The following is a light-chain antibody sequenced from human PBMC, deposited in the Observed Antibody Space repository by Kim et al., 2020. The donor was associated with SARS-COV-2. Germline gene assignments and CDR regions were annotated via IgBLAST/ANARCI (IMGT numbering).Light chain of an antibody. CDR2: DES. Sequence: AYVGDRVTITCQASHEINNYLNGDQQKPGEAPKLQIYDESKLGKGVPSRFSGTGAETNFTFTISSLQAADIATNYGQQYENLPPTFGQGTKVEIK. J-gene: IGKJ1*01. CDR1: HEINNY. V-gene: IGKV1-33*01. CDR3: QQYENLPPT.